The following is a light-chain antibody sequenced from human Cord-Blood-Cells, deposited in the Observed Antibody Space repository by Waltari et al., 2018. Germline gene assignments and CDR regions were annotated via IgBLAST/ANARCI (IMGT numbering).Light chain of an antibody. CDR3: QQRSNWPPLT. Sequence: ERATLSCRASQSVSSYLAWYQQKPGQAPRLLIYDASNRATGIPARFSGSGSGTDFTLTISSLEPEDFAVYYCQQRSNWPPLTFGGGTKAEIK. J-gene: IGKJ4*01. V-gene: IGKV3-11*01. CDR1: QSVSSY. CDR2: DAS.